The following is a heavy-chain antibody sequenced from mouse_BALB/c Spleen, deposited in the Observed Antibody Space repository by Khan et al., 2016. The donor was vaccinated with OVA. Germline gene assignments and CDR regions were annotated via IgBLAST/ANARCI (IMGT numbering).Heavy chain of an antibody. CDR3: ARLAYYYNSEGFAY. V-gene: IGHV5-6*01. D-gene: IGHD1-1*02. CDR1: GFTFSTYG. Sequence: EVELVASGGDLVKPGGSLKLSCAASGFTFSTYGMSWVRQTPDMRLEWVATISSGGHYTYYPDSVKGRFTISRDNAKNTLYLQMSSLKSEDTAIYYCARLAYYYNSEGFAYWGQGTLVTVSA. J-gene: IGHJ3*01. CDR2: ISSGGHYT.